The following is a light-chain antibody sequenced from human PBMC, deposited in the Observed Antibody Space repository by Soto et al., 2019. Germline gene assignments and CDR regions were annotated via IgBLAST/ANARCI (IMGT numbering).Light chain of an antibody. J-gene: IGKJ1*01. CDR3: QQYGSSPWT. Sequence: EIVLTQSPGTLSLSPGERATLSCRASQSVSSSYLAWYQQKPGQAPRLLIYDASTRATGIPDRISGSRSGTDFTLTISRLEPEDFAVYYCQQYGSSPWTFGQGTRVEIK. CDR2: DAS. V-gene: IGKV3-20*01. CDR1: QSVSSSY.